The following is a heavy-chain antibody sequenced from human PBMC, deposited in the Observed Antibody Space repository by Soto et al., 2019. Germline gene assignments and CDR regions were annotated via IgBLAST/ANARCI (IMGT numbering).Heavy chain of an antibody. D-gene: IGHD1-26*01. CDR3: ARGIVGANSDWFDP. V-gene: IGHV3-33*01. CDR2: IWYDGSNK. CDR1: GFTFSSYG. J-gene: IGHJ5*02. Sequence: GGSLRLSCAASGFTFSSYGMHWVRQAPGKGLEWVAVIWYDGSNKYYADSVKGRFTISRDNSKNTLYLEMNSLRAEDTAVYYCARGIVGANSDWFDPWGQGTLVTVSS.